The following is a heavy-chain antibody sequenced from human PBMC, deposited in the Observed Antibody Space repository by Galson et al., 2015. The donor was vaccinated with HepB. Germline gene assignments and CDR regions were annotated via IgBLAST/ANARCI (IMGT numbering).Heavy chain of an antibody. V-gene: IGHV3-33*06. CDR1: GFTFSSYG. CDR2: IWYDGSNK. Sequence: SLRLSCAASGFTFSSYGMHWVRQAPGKGLEWVAVIWYDGSNKYYADSVKGRFTISRDNSKNTLYLQMNSLRAEDTAVYYCAKARGQQLVSVYYYYYGMDVWGQGTTVTVSS. J-gene: IGHJ6*02. CDR3: AKARGQQLVSVYYYYYGMDV. D-gene: IGHD6-13*01.